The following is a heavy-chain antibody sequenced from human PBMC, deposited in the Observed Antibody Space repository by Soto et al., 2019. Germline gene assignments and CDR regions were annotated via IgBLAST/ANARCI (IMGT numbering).Heavy chain of an antibody. CDR2: IDAGNGNT. V-gene: IGHV1-3*01. Sequence: SVKVSCKASGYTFTSYAMHWVRQAPGQRLEWMGWIDAGNGNTKYSQKFQGRATITRDTSASTAYMELSSLRSEDTAVYYCASPPIAAAGTDYYYGMDVWGQGTTVTVSS. J-gene: IGHJ6*02. CDR3: ASPPIAAAGTDYYYGMDV. CDR1: GYTFTSYA. D-gene: IGHD6-13*01.